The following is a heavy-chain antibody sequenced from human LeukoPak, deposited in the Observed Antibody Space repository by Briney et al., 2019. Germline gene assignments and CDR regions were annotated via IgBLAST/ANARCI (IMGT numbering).Heavy chain of an antibody. CDR3: ARDLLRRQQLTGFGY. CDR2: ISGSSTFL. V-gene: IGHV3-21*01. CDR1: GSTFSSYS. J-gene: IGHJ4*02. Sequence: PGGSLRLSCVASGSTFSSYSMHWVRQAPGTGLEWVSSISGSSTFLYYADSVKGRFTISRDNAQNSLYLQMDSLRADDTAVYYCARDLLRRQQLTGFGYWGQGTLVTVSS. D-gene: IGHD6-13*01.